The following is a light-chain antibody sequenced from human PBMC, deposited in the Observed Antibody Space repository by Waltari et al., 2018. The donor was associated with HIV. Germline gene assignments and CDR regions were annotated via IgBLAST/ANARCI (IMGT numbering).Light chain of an antibody. J-gene: IGKJ1*01. CDR2: WAS. V-gene: IGKV4-1*01. CDR1: PSVLYSSTNKNY. CDR3: QQYYSTPTWT. Sequence: DIVMTQSPDSLAVSLGERATINCKSSPSVLYSSTNKNYLAWYQQKQGQPPKLLIYWASTRESGVPDRFSGSGSGTDFTLTISSLQAEDVAVYYCQQYYSTPTWTFGQGTKVEIK.